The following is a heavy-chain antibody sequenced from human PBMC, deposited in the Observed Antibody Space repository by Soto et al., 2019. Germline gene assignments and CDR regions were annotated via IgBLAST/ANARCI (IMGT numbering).Heavy chain of an antibody. D-gene: IGHD3-22*01. Sequence: ASVKVSCKASGYTFSDYGISWVRQAPGQGLEWMGWISAYNGNTNYAQKFQGRVTMTTDTSTSTAYMELGSLRSDDTAVYFCARDQDYSDISSLLGLWNLGRDYRG. J-gene: IGHJ4*01. CDR3: ARDQDYSDISSLLGLWNLGRDY. CDR2: ISAYNGNT. V-gene: IGHV1-18*01. CDR1: GYTFSDYG.